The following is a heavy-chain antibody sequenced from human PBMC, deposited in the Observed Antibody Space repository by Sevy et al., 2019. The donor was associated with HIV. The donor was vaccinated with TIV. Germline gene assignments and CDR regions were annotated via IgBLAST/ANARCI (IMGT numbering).Heavy chain of an antibody. V-gene: IGHV3-23*01. CDR1: GFSFDSYG. CDR3: GKGGGGHYDPDEIGYYFYYYNMDV. Sequence: GGSLRLSCAVSGFSFDSYGMTWVRQAPGKGLEWVSGISGSGTRTYYADSVKGRFSISRDNSKNRLYLQMNSLRSEDPGHYYSGKGGGGHYDPDEIGYYFYYYNMDVWGKGTTVTVSS. CDR2: ISGSGTRT. J-gene: IGHJ6*03. D-gene: IGHD3-22*01.